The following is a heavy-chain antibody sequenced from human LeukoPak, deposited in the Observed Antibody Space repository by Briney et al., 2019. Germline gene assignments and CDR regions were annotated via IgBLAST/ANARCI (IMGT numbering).Heavy chain of an antibody. D-gene: IGHD6-6*01. CDR1: GGSISSHY. CDR2: IYYSGST. CDR3: ARVGWDSSSSSTPFDY. J-gene: IGHJ4*02. V-gene: IGHV4-59*11. Sequence: SETLSLTCTVSGGSISSHYWSWIRQPPGKGLEWIGYIYYSGSTNYNPSLKSRVTISVDTSKNQFSLKLSSVTAADTAVYYCARVGWDSSSSSTPFDYWGQGTLVTVSS.